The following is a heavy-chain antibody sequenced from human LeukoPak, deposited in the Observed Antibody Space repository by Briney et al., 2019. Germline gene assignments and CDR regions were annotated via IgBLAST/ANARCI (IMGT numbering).Heavy chain of an antibody. V-gene: IGHV1-46*01. CDR2: INSGGSGT. Sequence: GASVKVSCKASGYAFTNYYMHWVRQAPGRGLEWMGIINSGGSGTTYAQKFQGRLTLTRDTSSTTIYMELHSLRSEDTAVYYCARGYHYASGTYYPALDYWGQGTLVTVSS. CDR3: ARGYHYASGTYYPALDY. D-gene: IGHD3-10*01. CDR1: GYAFTNYY. J-gene: IGHJ4*02.